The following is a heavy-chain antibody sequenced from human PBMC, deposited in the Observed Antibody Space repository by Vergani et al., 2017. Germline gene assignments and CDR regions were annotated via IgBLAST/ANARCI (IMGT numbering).Heavy chain of an antibody. J-gene: IGHJ5*02. CDR2: ITPFNGNT. Sequence: QMQLVQSGAEVKKTGSSVKVYCKASGYTFTYRYLHWVRQAPGQALEWMGWITPFNGNTNYAQKFQDRVTITRDRSMSTAYMELSSLRSEDTAMYYCALAESSTSCINSVCITPETGSWFDPWDQGTLVTVSS. CDR1: GYTFTYRY. V-gene: IGHV1-45*02. CDR3: ALAESSTSCINSVCITPETGSWFDP. D-gene: IGHD2-2*01.